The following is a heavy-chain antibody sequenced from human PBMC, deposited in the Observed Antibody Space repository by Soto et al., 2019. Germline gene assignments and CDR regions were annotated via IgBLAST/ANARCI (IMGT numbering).Heavy chain of an antibody. CDR1: GFTFDNYA. V-gene: IGHV3-23*01. CDR3: AKGKTTGWYYFDF. D-gene: IGHD6-19*01. Sequence: GVLRLSCAASGFTFDNYAMSWVRQAPGKGLEWVAGVSASGRDTYYADSVKDRFTISRDSSKNTLYLQMNSLRAQDTATYYCAKGKTTGWYYFDFWGQGTLVTVSS. J-gene: IGHJ4*02. CDR2: VSASGRDT.